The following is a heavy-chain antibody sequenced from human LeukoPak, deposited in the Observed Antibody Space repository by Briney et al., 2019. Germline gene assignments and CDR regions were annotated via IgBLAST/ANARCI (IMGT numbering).Heavy chain of an antibody. Sequence: GASVKVSCKASGGTFISYAISWVRQAPGQGLEWMGGIIPIFGTANYAQKFQGRVTITADESTSTAYMELSSLRSEDTAVYYCAWGFGELRYYYYGMDVWGQGTTVTVSS. V-gene: IGHV1-69*13. D-gene: IGHD3-10*01. CDR3: AWGFGELRYYYYGMDV. CDR1: GGTFISYA. CDR2: IIPIFGTA. J-gene: IGHJ6*02.